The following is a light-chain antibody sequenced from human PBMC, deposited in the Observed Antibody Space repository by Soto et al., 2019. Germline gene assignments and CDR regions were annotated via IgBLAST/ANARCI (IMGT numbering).Light chain of an antibody. CDR2: GNT. CDR3: AAWDGSLNVWL. Sequence: QAVVTQPPSASGTPGQRVTIACSGSSSNIGSNTVNWYQQIPGTAPKVLIYGNTQRPSGVPDRFSGSQSGTSASLAISGLQSEDEADYYCAAWDGSLNVWLFGGGTKLTVL. J-gene: IGLJ3*02. V-gene: IGLV1-44*01. CDR1: SSNIGSNT.